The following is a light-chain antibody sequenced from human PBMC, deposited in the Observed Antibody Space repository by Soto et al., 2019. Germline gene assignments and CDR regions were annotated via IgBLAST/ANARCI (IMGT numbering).Light chain of an antibody. CDR2: DAS. V-gene: IGKV3-11*01. Sequence: ETVLTQSPATLSLSPGERATLSCRASQSVSIYLAWYQQKPGQAPRLLIYDASKRAPGVPARFSGSGSGTDFSLTISSLEPEAFGVYYCQQRSNWVFGRGTKVDIX. CDR1: QSVSIY. J-gene: IGKJ3*01. CDR3: QQRSNWV.